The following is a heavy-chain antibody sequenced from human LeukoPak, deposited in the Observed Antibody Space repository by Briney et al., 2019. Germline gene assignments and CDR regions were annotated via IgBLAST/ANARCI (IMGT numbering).Heavy chain of an antibody. D-gene: IGHD2-2*02. CDR3: AKDRGRYCSSTSCYIIDY. J-gene: IGHJ4*02. CDR1: GFTVSNNY. V-gene: IGHV3-53*05. CDR2: VYDGDTT. Sequence: GGSLRLSCAASGFTVSNNYMSWVRQAPGKGLEWVSAVYDGDTTYYADSVKGRFTISRDNSKNTLYLQMNSLRAEDTAVFYCAKDRGRYCSSTSCYIIDYWGQGTLVTVSS.